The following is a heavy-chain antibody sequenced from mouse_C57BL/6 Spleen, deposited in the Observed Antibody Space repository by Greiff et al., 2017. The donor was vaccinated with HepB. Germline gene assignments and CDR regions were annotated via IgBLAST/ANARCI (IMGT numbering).Heavy chain of an antibody. J-gene: IGHJ3*01. Sequence: EVKVVESGGDLVKPGGSLKLSCAASGFTFSSYGMSWVRQTPDKRLEWVATISSGGSYTYYPDSVKGRFTISRDNAKNTLYLQMSSLKSEDTAMYYCARLGHYYGSSYTWFAYWGQGTLVTVSA. V-gene: IGHV5-6*01. CDR2: ISSGGSYT. CDR3: ARLGHYYGSSYTWFAY. CDR1: GFTFSSYG. D-gene: IGHD1-1*01.